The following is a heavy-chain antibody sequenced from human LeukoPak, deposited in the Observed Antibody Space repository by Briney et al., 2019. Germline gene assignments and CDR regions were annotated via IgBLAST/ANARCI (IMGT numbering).Heavy chain of an antibody. J-gene: IGHJ4*02. D-gene: IGHD1-26*01. Sequence: QAGRSLRLSYAASGFTFSSYAMSWVRQAPGKGLDCVSAISGSGGSTYYADSVKGRFTISRDNSKNTLYLQMNSLRAEDTAVYYCAAWGYSGSYVWDYWGQGTLVTVSS. CDR2: ISGSGGST. V-gene: IGHV3-23*01. CDR3: AAWGYSGSYVWDY. CDR1: GFTFSSYA.